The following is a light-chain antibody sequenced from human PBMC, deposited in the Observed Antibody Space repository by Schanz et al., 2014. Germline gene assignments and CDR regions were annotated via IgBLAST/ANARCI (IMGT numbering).Light chain of an antibody. CDR3: QQYGSLPYT. Sequence: EIVLTQSPGTLSLSPGERATLSCRASHSVSSSYLAWHQQKPGQAPRLLIYGASSRATGIPDRFSGSGSGTDFTLTISRLEPEDFAVYYCQQYGSLPYTFGPGTKLEIK. CDR1: HSVSSSY. CDR2: GAS. V-gene: IGKV3-20*01. J-gene: IGKJ2*01.